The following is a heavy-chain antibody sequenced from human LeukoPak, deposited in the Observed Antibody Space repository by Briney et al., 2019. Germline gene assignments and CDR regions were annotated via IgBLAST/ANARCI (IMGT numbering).Heavy chain of an antibody. CDR3: AHIPASGGSPGTGYYYYMDV. CDR1: GYSISSSSYY. Sequence: PSETLSLTCTVSGYSISSSSYYWGWIRQPPGKGLEWIGSIYYSGSTYYNPSLKSRVTISVDTSKNQFSLKLSSVTAADTAVYYCAHIPASGGSPGTGYYYYMDVWGKGTTVTVSS. J-gene: IGHJ6*03. V-gene: IGHV4-39*07. D-gene: IGHD3-10*01. CDR2: IYYSGST.